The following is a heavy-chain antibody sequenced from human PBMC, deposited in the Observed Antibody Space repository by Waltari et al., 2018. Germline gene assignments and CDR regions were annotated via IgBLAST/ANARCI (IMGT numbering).Heavy chain of an antibody. Sequence: EVQLVESGGGLVQPGGSLRLSCAASGFTFSSYWMSWVRKAPGKGLEWVANIKQDGSEKYYVDSVKGRFTISRDNAKNSLYLQMNSLRAEDTAVYYCARDVPRYYYRSGSYLGYFDYWGQGTLVTVSS. D-gene: IGHD3-10*01. V-gene: IGHV3-7*01. J-gene: IGHJ4*02. CDR1: GFTFSSYW. CDR2: IKQDGSEK. CDR3: ARDVPRYYYRSGSYLGYFDY.